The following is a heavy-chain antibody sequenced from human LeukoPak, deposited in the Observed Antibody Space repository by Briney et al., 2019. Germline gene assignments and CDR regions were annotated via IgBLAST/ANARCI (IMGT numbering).Heavy chain of an antibody. CDR1: GGSFTGYY. V-gene: IGHV4-34*01. CDR2: ITHSGST. J-gene: IGHJ5*02. D-gene: IGHD5-12*01. CDR3: ARFDIVATNWFDP. Sequence: SETLSLTCAVYGGSFTGYYWSWIRQPPGKGLEWIGDITHSGSTTYNPPLKSRVTISVDTSKNQFSLKLMSVTAADTAVYYCARFDIVATNWFDPWGQGTLVTVSS.